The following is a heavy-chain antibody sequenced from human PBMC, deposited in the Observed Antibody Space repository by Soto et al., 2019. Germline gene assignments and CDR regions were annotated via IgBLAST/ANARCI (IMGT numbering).Heavy chain of an antibody. CDR1: GFTFSSYG. CDR2: IWYDGSNK. Sequence: QVQLVESGGGVVQPGRSLRLSCAASGFTFSSYGMHWVRQAPGKGLEWVAVIWYDGSNKYYADSVKGRFTISRDNSKNTLYLQMNSLRAEDTAVYYCARDRGRTGQRLYLDYWGQGTLVTVSS. CDR3: ARDRGRTGQRLYLDY. D-gene: IGHD3-10*01. V-gene: IGHV3-33*01. J-gene: IGHJ4*02.